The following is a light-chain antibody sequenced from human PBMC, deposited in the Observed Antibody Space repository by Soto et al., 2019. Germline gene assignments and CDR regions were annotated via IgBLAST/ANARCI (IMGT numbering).Light chain of an antibody. Sequence: QCALTQPASVSGSPGQSITISCTGTSRNVGASKYVSWYQQHPGKAPKLMIYEVSNRPSGVSNRFSGSKSGNTASLTISGLQAEDEADYYCSSYTSTITVLFGGGTKLTVL. CDR2: EVS. CDR3: SSYTSTITVL. CDR1: SRNVGASKY. J-gene: IGLJ2*01. V-gene: IGLV2-14*01.